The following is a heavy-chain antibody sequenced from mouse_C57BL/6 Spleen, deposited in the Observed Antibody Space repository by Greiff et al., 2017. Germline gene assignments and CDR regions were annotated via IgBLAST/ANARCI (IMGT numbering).Heavy chain of an antibody. CDR2: IDPSDSET. CDR3: ARVDGNYDFDY. V-gene: IGHV1-52*01. CDR1: GYTFTSYW. D-gene: IGHD2-1*01. J-gene: IGHJ2*01. Sequence: QVQLKQPGAELVRPGSSVKLSCKASGYTFTSYWMHWVKQRPIQGLEWIGNIDPSDSETHYNQKFKDKATLTVDKSSSTAYMQLSSLTSEDSAVYYCARVDGNYDFDYWGQGTTLTVSS.